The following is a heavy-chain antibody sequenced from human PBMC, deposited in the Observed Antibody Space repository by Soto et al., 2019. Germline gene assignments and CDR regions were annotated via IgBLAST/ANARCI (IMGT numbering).Heavy chain of an antibody. CDR3: AGEGASGY. Sequence: VQLVESGGGVVQPGRSLRLSCAVSGVTVSNHGMHWVRQAPGKVLEWVAVISRDGGTKYYADSVKGRFTISRDNSRNTLFIGMNSLSSDDTAVYYCAGEGASGYWGQGTLVTFSS. J-gene: IGHJ4*02. CDR2: ISRDGGTK. CDR1: GVTVSNHG. V-gene: IGHV3-30*03. D-gene: IGHD2-21*01.